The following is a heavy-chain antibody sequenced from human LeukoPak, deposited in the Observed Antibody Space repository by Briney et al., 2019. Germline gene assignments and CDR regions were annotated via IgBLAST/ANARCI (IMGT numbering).Heavy chain of an antibody. Sequence: PSETLSLTCSVSGGSISSYYWSWIRQPPGKGLEWIGYIYYSGSTNYNPSLKSRVTISVDTSKNQFSLKLSSVTAADTAVYYCARDRGDYGNWFDPWGQGTLVTVSS. CDR1: GGSISSYY. V-gene: IGHV4-59*01. CDR3: ARDRGDYGNWFDP. CDR2: IYYSGST. D-gene: IGHD4-17*01. J-gene: IGHJ5*02.